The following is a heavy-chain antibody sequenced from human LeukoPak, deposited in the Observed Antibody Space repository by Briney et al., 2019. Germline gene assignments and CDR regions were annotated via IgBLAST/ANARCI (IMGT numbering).Heavy chain of an antibody. D-gene: IGHD3-22*01. CDR2: INPNSGGT. V-gene: IGHV1-2*02. CDR3: ARIPTSGAAYYDSSGKDPLGY. CDR1: GYTFTGYY. J-gene: IGHJ4*02. Sequence: GASVKVSCKASGYTFTGYYMHWVRQAPGQGLEWMGWINPNSGGTNYAQKFQGRVTMTRDTSISTAYMELGRLRSDDTAVYYCARIPTSGAAYYDSSGKDPLGYWGQGTLVTVSS.